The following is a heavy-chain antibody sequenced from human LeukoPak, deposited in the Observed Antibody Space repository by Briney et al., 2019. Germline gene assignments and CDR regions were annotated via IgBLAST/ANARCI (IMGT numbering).Heavy chain of an antibody. Sequence: PGGSLRLSCAASGFTVSNIYMSWVRQAPGMGLEWVSVTDRGDNTKYADPVKGRFTVSRDYSENTLYLQMNSLRVEDTAVYYCAKDGGTVRYFDWPTNHYYYYYGMDVWGQGTTVTVSS. CDR2: TDRGDNT. V-gene: IGHV3-53*01. CDR1: GFTVSNIY. CDR3: AKDGGTVRYFDWPTNHYYYYYGMDV. J-gene: IGHJ6*02. D-gene: IGHD3-9*01.